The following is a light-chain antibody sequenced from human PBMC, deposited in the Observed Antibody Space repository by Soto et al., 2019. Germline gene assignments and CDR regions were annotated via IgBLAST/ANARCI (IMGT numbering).Light chain of an antibody. CDR3: QQYGGSPQT. V-gene: IGKV3-20*01. Sequence: EIVLTQSPATLSLSPGERATLSCRASQSVSSYLAWYQQKPGQAPRLLIYGASRRATVIPDRFSGSGSGTDFTLTISRLEPEDFAVYYCQQYGGSPQTFGQGTNVEIK. CDR1: QSVSSY. J-gene: IGKJ1*01. CDR2: GAS.